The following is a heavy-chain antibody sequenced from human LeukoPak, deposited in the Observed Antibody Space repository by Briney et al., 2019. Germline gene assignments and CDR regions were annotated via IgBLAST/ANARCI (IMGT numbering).Heavy chain of an antibody. V-gene: IGHV1-69*01. J-gene: IGHJ4*02. CDR2: IIPIAGSA. D-gene: IGHD2-15*01. CDR3: ARGTRTLEAAPFDY. Sequence: SVKVSCKASGGIFSDYLINWVRQAPGQGLEWIGGIIPIAGSAYSAQKFRGRLTITADESTTTAYMELSSLTSEDTAVFYCARGTRTLEAAPFDYWGQGTLVTVSS. CDR1: GGIFSDYL.